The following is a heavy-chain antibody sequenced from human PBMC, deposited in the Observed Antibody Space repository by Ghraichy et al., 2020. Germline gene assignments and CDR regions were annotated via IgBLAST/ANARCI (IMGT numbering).Heavy chain of an antibody. J-gene: IGHJ4*02. CDR3: ARDNNGDYEFDY. V-gene: IGHV3-13*01. CDR2: IGTAGDT. CDR1: GFTFSSYD. D-gene: IGHD4-17*01. Sequence: LSLTCAASGFTFSSYDMHWVRQATGKGLEWVSAIGTAGDTYYPGSVKGRFTISRENAKNSLYLQMNSLRAGDTAVYYCARDNNGDYEFDYWGQGTLVTVSS.